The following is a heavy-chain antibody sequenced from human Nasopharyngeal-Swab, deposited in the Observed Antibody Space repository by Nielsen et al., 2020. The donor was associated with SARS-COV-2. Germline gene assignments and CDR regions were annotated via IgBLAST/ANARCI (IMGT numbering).Heavy chain of an antibody. CDR1: GFTFSSYA. CDR3: ARDTGDFYYYGMDV. D-gene: IGHD3-16*01. CDR2: ISYDGINK. J-gene: IGHJ6*02. Sequence: GGSLRLSCAASGFTFSSYAMHWVRQAPGKGLEWVAVISYDGINKYYADSVEGRFTISRDNSKNTLYLQMNSLRAEDTAVYYCARDTGDFYYYGMDVWGQGTTVTVSS. V-gene: IGHV3-30-3*01.